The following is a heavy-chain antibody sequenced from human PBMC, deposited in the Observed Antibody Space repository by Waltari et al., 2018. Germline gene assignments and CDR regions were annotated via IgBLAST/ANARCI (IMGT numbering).Heavy chain of an antibody. D-gene: IGHD3-3*01. J-gene: IGHJ5*02. CDR3: AKGGTILNWFDP. CDR1: GLTLSSSD. Sequence: EVQLVESGGGLVQPGGSLRLSCAASGLTLSSSDMSWVRQPPGKGLEWVSTIRGNSRNTYYADSVRGRFTISRDNTKSSLYLEMSSLRAEDTALYYCAKGGTILNWFDPWGQGTLVTVSP. CDR2: IRGNSRNT. V-gene: IGHV3-23*04.